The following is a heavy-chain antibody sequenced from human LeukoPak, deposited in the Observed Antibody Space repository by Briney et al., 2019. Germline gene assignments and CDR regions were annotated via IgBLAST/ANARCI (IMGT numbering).Heavy chain of an antibody. J-gene: IGHJ5*02. D-gene: IGHD1-1*01. Sequence: GGSLRLSCAASGFTFSSYAMSWVRQAPGKGLEWVSAISGSGGSTYYADSVKGRFTISRDNSKNTLYLQMNSLRAEDTAVYYCAKTVNRYNWNDGVESEESWFDPWGQGTLVTVSS. CDR3: AKTVNRYNWNDGVESEESWFDP. CDR2: ISGSGGST. V-gene: IGHV3-23*01. CDR1: GFTFSSYA.